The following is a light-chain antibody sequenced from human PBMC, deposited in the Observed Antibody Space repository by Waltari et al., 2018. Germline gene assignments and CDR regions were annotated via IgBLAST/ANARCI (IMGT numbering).Light chain of an antibody. V-gene: IGLV2-23*02. CDR3: CSYAGNSIYV. J-gene: IGLJ1*01. CDR1: SSDTGRYDL. CDR2: EVS. Sequence: QSALTQPASVSGSPRQSITISCTGTSSDTGRYDLSSWYQPSPGKAPQLMIFEVSQGPSGVSNRFSGSKSGNTASLTISGLQAEDEADYHCCSYAGNSIYVFGTGTKVTVL.